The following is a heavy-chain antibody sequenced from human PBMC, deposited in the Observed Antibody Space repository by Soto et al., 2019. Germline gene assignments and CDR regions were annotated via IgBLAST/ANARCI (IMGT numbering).Heavy chain of an antibody. CDR1: GFTFNSYA. V-gene: IGHV3-23*01. CDR2: ISGGGDTT. J-gene: IGHJ2*01. Sequence: EVQLLESGGGLVQPGGSLRLSCAASGFTFNSYAMSWVRQAPGKGLEWVSAISGGGDTTSYADSVKGRFTISRDGSKNTLFLQRTGLGPEDTALYSCGKGGGVRGSLPPRIAFGGRGPLFTFSP. CDR3: GKGGGVRGSLPPRIAF. D-gene: IGHD3-16*01.